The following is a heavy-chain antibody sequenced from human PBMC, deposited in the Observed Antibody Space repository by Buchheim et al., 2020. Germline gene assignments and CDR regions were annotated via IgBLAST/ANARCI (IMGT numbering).Heavy chain of an antibody. J-gene: IGHJ1*01. CDR2: SRNKANGYTT. V-gene: IGHV3-72*01. CDR1: GFTFSDHY. Sequence: EVQLVESGGSLVQPGGSLRLSCAASGFTFSDHYMEWVRQAPGKGLEWVGRSRNKANGYTTEYAASVKGRLTISRDDSKNSLYLQMNSLRAEDTAVYYCANACSGGSCYSPGYFQHWGQGTL. CDR3: ANACSGGSCYSPGYFQH. D-gene: IGHD2-15*01.